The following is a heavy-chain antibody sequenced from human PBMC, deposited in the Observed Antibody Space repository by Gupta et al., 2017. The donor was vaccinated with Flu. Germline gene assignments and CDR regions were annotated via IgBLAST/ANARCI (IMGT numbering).Heavy chain of an antibody. CDR2: IRRKANSYAT. CDR3: TRGYCSSTSCYTFDY. Sequence: GKGLEWVGRIRRKANSYATAYTASVKGRFTISRDDSKNTAYLQMSSLKTEDTAVYYCTRGYCSSTSCYTFDYWGQGTLVTVSS. D-gene: IGHD2-2*02. J-gene: IGHJ4*02. V-gene: IGHV3-73*01.